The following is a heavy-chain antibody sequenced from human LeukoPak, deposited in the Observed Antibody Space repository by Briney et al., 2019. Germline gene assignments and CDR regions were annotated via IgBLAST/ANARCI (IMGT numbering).Heavy chain of an antibody. Sequence: PSQTLSLTCTVSGGSISSGDYYWSWIRQPPGKGLEWIGYIYYSGSTYYNPSLKSRVTISVDTSKNQFSLKLSSVTAADTAVYYCARARYYYDSSGRMLTFDYWGQGTLVTVSS. CDR2: IYYSGST. V-gene: IGHV4-30-4*08. J-gene: IGHJ4*02. CDR1: GGSISSGDYY. D-gene: IGHD3-22*01. CDR3: ARARYYYDSSGRMLTFDY.